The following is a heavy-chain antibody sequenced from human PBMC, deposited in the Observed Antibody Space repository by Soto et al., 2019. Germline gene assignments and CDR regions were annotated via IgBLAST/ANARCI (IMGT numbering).Heavy chain of an antibody. J-gene: IGHJ4*02. Sequence: XGSLRLTCVASGFSFSSYGMTWVRQAPGKGLEWVAIINQDSNQRYYVDSVRGRFTISRDNAKSSVYLQMDSLRAEDTALYYCAKVGYNDWDFDSWGQGTLVTVSS. D-gene: IGHD3-16*01. V-gene: IGHV3-7*01. CDR3: AKVGYNDWDFDS. CDR1: GFSFSSYG. CDR2: INQDSNQR.